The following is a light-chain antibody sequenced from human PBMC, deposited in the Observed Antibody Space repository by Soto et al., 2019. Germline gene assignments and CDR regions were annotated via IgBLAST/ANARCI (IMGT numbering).Light chain of an antibody. CDR1: SGHSSYA. CDR2: LNNDGSH. V-gene: IGLV4-69*01. Sequence: QLVLTQSPSASASLGASVKLTCTLSSGHSSYAIAWHQKQPGKGPRYLMDLNNDGSHTKGDGIPDRFSGSSSGADRYLIISSLQSEDEADYYCQSYDSSNWVFGGGTKVTVL. J-gene: IGLJ3*02. CDR3: QSYDSSNWV.